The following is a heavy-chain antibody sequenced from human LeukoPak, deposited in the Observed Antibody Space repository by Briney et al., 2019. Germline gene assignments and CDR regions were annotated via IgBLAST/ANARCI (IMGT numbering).Heavy chain of an antibody. J-gene: IGHJ4*02. V-gene: IGHV4-59*01. D-gene: IGHD1-7*01. CDR3: AREPTRTSPDY. CDR2: IYYSGST. Sequence: PSETLSLTCTVSGGSISSYYWSWIRQPPGKGLEWIGYIYYSGSTNYNPSIKSRVTISVDTSKNQFSLKLSSVTAADTAVYYCAREPTRTSPDYWGQGTLVTVSS. CDR1: GGSISSYY.